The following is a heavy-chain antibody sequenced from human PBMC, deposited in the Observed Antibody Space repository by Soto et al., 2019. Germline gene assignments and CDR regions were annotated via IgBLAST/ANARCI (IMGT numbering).Heavy chain of an antibody. J-gene: IGHJ4*02. D-gene: IGHD3-10*01. CDR1: GGSISTDNW. CDR3: TRASASSMLRGVVIN. V-gene: IGHV4-4*02. Sequence: SETLSLTCAVSGGSISTDNWWSWVRQPPGKGLEWIGEMYHSGDSNFNPSLKSRVTISVDKSKNQFSMQMASVTAADTALYYCTRASASSMLRGVVINWGRGTQVTISS. CDR2: MYHSGDS.